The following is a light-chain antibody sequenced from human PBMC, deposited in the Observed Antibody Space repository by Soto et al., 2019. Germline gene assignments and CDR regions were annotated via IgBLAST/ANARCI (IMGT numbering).Light chain of an antibody. J-gene: IGKJ1*01. V-gene: IGKV3D-20*01. Sequence: IVLTHSPATLSLSPWERVTLSCGASQSITSTSIAWYQHKPGLAPRLLVYGASLRAAGIPARFSASGSGTDFTLTISDVQPEDFALYYCHQRQSWPRKFGQGTKVDIK. CDR3: HQRQSWPRK. CDR2: GAS. CDR1: QSITSTS.